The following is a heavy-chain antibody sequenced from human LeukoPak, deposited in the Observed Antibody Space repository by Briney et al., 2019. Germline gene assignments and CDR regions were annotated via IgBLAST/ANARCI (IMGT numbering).Heavy chain of an antibody. CDR2: IYYRGST. CDR1: GGSINNYY. D-gene: IGHD4-17*01. CDR3: ARGGDYGDLRYFDY. J-gene: IGHJ4*02. Sequence: SETLSLTCTVSGGSINNYYWSWIRQPPGKGLEWIGYIYYRGSTNYNPSLKSRVTFSVDTSKNQFSLKLNSVTAADTAVYYCARGGDYGDLRYFDYWGQGPLDSVSS. V-gene: IGHV4-59*01.